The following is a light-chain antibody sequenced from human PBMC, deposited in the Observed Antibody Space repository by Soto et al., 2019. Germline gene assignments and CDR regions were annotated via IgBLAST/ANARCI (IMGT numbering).Light chain of an antibody. V-gene: IGKV3-15*01. Sequence: EIVMTQSPATLSVSPGERATLSCRASQRVLSNLAWYQQQPGQAPRLLIFGASTMATGIPARFSGSGSGTEFTLTISSLQSEDFAVYYCQQYNNWPPVTFGGGTKVEIK. J-gene: IGKJ4*01. CDR1: QRVLSN. CDR2: GAS. CDR3: QQYNNWPPVT.